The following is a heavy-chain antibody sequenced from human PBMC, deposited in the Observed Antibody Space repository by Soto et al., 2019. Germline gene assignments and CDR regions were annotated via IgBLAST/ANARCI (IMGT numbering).Heavy chain of an antibody. Sequence: EVQLLESGGDLVQPGGSLRLSCAASGFSFRSYAMEWVRQAPGKGLNWVSSISAGGDGTYYADSVKGRFTISRDNSKNTVYLQMTSLRAHDTALYYCADGGRYPYYWGPGTLVTVSS. CDR1: GFSFRSYA. D-gene: IGHD1-26*01. J-gene: IGHJ4*02. CDR3: ADGGRYPYY. V-gene: IGHV3-23*01. CDR2: ISAGGDGT.